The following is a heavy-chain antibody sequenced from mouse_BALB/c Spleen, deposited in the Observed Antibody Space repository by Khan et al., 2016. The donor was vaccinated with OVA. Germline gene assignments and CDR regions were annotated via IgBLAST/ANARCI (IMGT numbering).Heavy chain of an antibody. CDR3: ARGASCWYFDV. Sequence: QIQLVQSGPELKKPGETVKISCKASGYTFTNYGMNWVKQAPGKGLKWMGWINTYTGEPTYTDDFKGRFAFSLETSASPAYLQINNLKNEDMATSFCARGASCWYFDVWGAGTTVTVSS. CDR1: GYTFTNYG. CDR2: INTYTGEP. J-gene: IGHJ1*01. V-gene: IGHV9-1*02. D-gene: IGHD3-3*01.